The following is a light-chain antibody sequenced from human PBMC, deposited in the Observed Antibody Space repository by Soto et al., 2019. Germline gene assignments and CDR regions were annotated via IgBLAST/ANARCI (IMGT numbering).Light chain of an antibody. CDR3: QQYGASPRET. J-gene: IGKJ1*01. Sequence: EIVLTQSPGTLSLSPGERATLSCRASQSRSGNYVAWYQQKPGQAPRLVIYAASSRATGIPDRFSGSGSGTDFTLTISRLEPEDFAVYYCQQYGASPRETFGHGTKVEIQ. CDR2: AAS. V-gene: IGKV3-20*01. CDR1: QSRSGNY.